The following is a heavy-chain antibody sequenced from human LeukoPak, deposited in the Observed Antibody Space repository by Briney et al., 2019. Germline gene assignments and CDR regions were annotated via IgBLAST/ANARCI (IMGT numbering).Heavy chain of an antibody. D-gene: IGHD1-26*01. CDR1: GGSISSGGYY. V-gene: IGHV4-31*03. CDR3: AREVGATDYFDY. J-gene: IGHJ4*02. CDR2: IYYSGST. Sequence: SETLSLTCTVSGGSISSGGYYWSWIRQHPGKGLEWIGYIYYSGSTYYNPSLKSRVTISVDTSKNQFSLKLSSVTAADTAVYYCAREVGATDYFDYWGQGTLVTVSS.